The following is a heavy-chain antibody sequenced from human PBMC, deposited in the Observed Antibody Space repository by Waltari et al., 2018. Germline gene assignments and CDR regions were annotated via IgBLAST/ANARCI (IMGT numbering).Heavy chain of an antibody. Sequence: QVQLQQWGAGLLKPSETLSLTCAVYGGSFSGYYWSWIRQPPGKGLEWLGEINHSGGTNYNPSLKSRVTISVDTSKNQFSLKLSSVTAADTAVYYCARGSSSIAAARWFDPWGQGTLVTVSS. CDR1: GGSFSGYY. CDR3: ARGSSSIAAARWFDP. V-gene: IGHV4-34*01. D-gene: IGHD6-13*01. J-gene: IGHJ5*02. CDR2: INHSGGT.